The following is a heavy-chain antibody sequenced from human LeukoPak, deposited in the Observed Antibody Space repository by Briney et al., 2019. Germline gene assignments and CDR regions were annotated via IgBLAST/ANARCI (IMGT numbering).Heavy chain of an antibody. V-gene: IGHV4-59*01. Sequence: SETLSLTCTVSGGSISSYYWSWSPQPPGKGLEWIGYIYYSGSTNYNPSLKSRVTISVDTSKNQFSLKLSSVTAADTAVYYCARLTMVRGVIPYDAFDIWGQGTMVTVSS. CDR1: GGSISSYY. D-gene: IGHD3-10*01. J-gene: IGHJ3*02. CDR3: ARLTMVRGVIPYDAFDI. CDR2: IYYSGST.